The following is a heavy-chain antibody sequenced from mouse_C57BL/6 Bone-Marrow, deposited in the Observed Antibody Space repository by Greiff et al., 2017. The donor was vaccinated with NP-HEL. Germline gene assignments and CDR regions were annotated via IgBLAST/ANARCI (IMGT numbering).Heavy chain of an antibody. V-gene: IGHV5-6*01. D-gene: IGHD2-1*01. CDR1: GFTFTSYG. CDR3: ARHDGNYSCYFDD. CDR2: ISSGGSYT. J-gene: IGHJ2*01. Sequence: DVQLVESGGDLVKPGGSLKLSCAASGFTFTSYGMSWVRQTPGKRLEWVATISSGGSYTYYPDSVKGRFTISIDNANTTLYLQMSSLKSEDTAMYYCARHDGNYSCYFDDWGKGTTLTVS.